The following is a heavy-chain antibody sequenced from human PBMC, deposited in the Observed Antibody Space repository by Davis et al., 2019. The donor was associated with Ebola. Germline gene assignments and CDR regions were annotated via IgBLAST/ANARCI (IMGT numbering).Heavy chain of an antibody. V-gene: IGHV3-23*01. Sequence: PGGSLRLSCAVSGFTFSSYAMSWVRQAPGKGLEWVSGISGSGGSTYYADSVKGRFTISRDNSKNTLYLQMNSLRAEDTAVYYCAGYVDTAMVYYYYYYMDVWGKGTTVTVSS. D-gene: IGHD5-18*01. CDR2: ISGSGGST. J-gene: IGHJ6*03. CDR3: AGYVDTAMVYYYYYYMDV. CDR1: GFTFSSYA.